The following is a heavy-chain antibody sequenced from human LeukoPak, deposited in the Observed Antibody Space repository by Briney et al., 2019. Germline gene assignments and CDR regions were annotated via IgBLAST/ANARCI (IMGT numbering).Heavy chain of an antibody. CDR2: IYHSGST. CDR1: GYSISSGYY. J-gene: IGHJ4*02. Sequence: SETLSLTCAVSGYSISSGYYWGWIRQPPGKGLEWIGSIYHSGSTYYNPSLKGRVTISVDTSKNQFSLKLSSVTAADTAVYYCARGPYGDCAGDWGQGTLVTVSS. D-gene: IGHD4-17*01. V-gene: IGHV4-38-2*01. CDR3: ARGPYGDCAGD.